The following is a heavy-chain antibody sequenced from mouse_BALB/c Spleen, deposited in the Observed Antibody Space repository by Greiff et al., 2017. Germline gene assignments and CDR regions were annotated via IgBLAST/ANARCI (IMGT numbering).Heavy chain of an antibody. J-gene: IGHJ4*01. CDR1: GFNIEDYY. CDR3: NALYRYGPGYYAMDY. V-gene: IGHV14-4*02. D-gene: IGHD2-14*01. Sequence: VQLQQSGAELVRSGASVKLSCTASGFNIEDYYMHWVKQRPEQGLEWIGWIVPENGDTEYAPKFQGKATMTADTSSNTAYLQLSSLTSEDTAVYYCNALYRYGPGYYAMDYWGQGTSVTVSS. CDR2: IVPENGDT.